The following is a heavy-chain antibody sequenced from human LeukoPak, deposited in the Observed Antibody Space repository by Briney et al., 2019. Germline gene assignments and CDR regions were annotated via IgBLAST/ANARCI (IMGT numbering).Heavy chain of an antibody. CDR2: INQDGSGK. V-gene: IGHV3-7*01. CDR3: ARGGHRQKEF. Sequence: PGGSLRLSCAASGFTFSNYWMTWVRQSPGKGLEWVAIINQDGSGKYCVDSVKGRFTISRDNAKNSLYLQMSGLRAEDTAVYYCARGGHRQKEFWGQGTLVTVSS. CDR1: GFTFSNYW. D-gene: IGHD3-10*01. J-gene: IGHJ4*02.